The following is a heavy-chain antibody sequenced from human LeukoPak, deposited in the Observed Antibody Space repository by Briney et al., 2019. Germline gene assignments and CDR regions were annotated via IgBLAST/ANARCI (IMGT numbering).Heavy chain of an antibody. CDR1: GYTFTSYV. Sequence: GASVKVSFKASGYTFTSYVISWVRQAPGQGLAGMGWISAYNGNTNYSQKLQGRVTITTDTPTRTAYMELRSLRSDDTAVYYCARVRIEITMVRGVNFDYWGQGTLVTVSS. V-gene: IGHV1-18*01. D-gene: IGHD3-10*01. CDR3: ARVRIEITMVRGVNFDY. CDR2: ISAYNGNT. J-gene: IGHJ4*02.